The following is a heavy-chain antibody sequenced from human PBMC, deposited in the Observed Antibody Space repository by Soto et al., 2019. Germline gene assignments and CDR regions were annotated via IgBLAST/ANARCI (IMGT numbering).Heavy chain of an antibody. J-gene: IGHJ6*02. CDR2: ISAYNGNT. CDR3: ARDHGPPPGIVVVVAATGGMDV. V-gene: IGHV1-18*01. CDR1: GYTFTSYG. Sequence: QVQLVQSGAEVKKPGASVKVSCKASGYTFTSYGISWVRQAPGQGLEWMGWISAYNGNTNYAQKLQGRVTMTTDTATSTAYMELRSLRSDDTAVYYCARDHGPPPGIVVVVAATGGMDVWGQGTTVTVSS. D-gene: IGHD2-15*01.